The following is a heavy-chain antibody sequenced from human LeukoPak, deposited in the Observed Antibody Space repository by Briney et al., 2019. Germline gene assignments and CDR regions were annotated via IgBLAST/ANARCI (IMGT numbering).Heavy chain of an antibody. J-gene: IGHJ6*02. CDR2: ISSSGSTI. CDR1: GFTFSDYS. V-gene: IGHV3-11*01. CDR3: ARDTSYYSSSTSCYFGAYYYYGMDV. D-gene: IGHD2-2*01. Sequence: GSLRLSCAASGFTFSDYSMSWIRQAPGKGLEWVSYISSSGSTIYYADSVKGRFTISRDNAKNSLYLQMNSLSAEDTAVYYCARDTSYYSSSTSCYFGAYYYYGMDVWGQGTTVTVSS.